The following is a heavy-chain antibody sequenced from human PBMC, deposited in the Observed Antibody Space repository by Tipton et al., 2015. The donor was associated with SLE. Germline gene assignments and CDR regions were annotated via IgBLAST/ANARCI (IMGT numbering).Heavy chain of an antibody. CDR2: IYYSGST. J-gene: IGHJ5*02. V-gene: IGHV4-59*11. Sequence: TLSLTCTVSGDSISSHYWSWIRQTPGKGLEWIGYIYYSGSTNFNPSLRSRVTISVDMSKNQFSLKLTSVTAADTAVYYCARNSGMYDSSGYYSWFDPWGQGTSVTVSS. CDR1: GDSISSHY. CDR3: ARNSGMYDSSGYYSWFDP. D-gene: IGHD3-22*01.